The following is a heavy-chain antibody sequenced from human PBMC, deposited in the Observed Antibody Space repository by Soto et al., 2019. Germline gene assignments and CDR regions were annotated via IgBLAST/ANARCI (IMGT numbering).Heavy chain of an antibody. CDR1: GFTFSSYS. Sequence: GGSLRLSCAASGFTFSSYSMNWVRQAPGKGLEWVSSISSSSSYIYYADPVKGRFTISRDNAKNSLYLQMNSLRAEDTAVYYCARDSGPTYYYDSSGYYNDYWGQGTLVTVSS. J-gene: IGHJ4*02. CDR3: ARDSGPTYYYDSSGYYNDY. D-gene: IGHD3-22*01. V-gene: IGHV3-21*01. CDR2: ISSSSSYI.